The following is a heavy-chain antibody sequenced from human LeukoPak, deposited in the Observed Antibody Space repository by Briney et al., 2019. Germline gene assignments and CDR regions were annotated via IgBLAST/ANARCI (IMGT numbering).Heavy chain of an antibody. J-gene: IGHJ6*03. D-gene: IGHD6-13*01. V-gene: IGHV3-30*02. Sequence: GGSLRLSCAASGFTFSSYGMHWVRQAPGKGLEWVAFIRYDGSNKYYADSVKGRFTISRDNSKNTLYLQMNSLRAEDTAVYYCAKENWQPLETNYYYMDVWGKGTTVTVSS. CDR2: IRYDGSNK. CDR3: AKENWQPLETNYYYMDV. CDR1: GFTFSSYG.